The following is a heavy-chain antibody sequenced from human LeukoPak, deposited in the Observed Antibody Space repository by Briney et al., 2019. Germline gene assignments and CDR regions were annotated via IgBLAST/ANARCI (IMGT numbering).Heavy chain of an antibody. CDR1: GFTFSTYA. CDR3: AKDRVYLREFDH. CDR2: ISGTGGST. V-gene: IGHV3-23*01. J-gene: IGHJ4*02. Sequence: GGSLRLSCAASGFTFSTYAMSWVRQAPGKGLEWVSFISGTGGSTFYADSVKGRFTISRDNSKNTLYLQMNSLRAEDPAVYYCAKDRVYLREFDHWGQGTLVTVSS. D-gene: IGHD5/OR15-5a*01.